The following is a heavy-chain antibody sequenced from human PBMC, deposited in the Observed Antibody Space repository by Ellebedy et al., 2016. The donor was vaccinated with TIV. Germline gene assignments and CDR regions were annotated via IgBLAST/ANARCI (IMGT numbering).Heavy chain of an antibody. CDR2: IDPIFRTP. J-gene: IGHJ4*02. D-gene: IGHD5-12*01. CDR1: GGTFSSYA. Sequence: AASVKVSCKASGGTFSSYAISWVRQAPGQGLEWMGWIDPIFRTPNYAQKFQGRVTITADESTSTAYMELSSLRSEDTAVYFCARAESGGYAWDYWGQGTLVTVSS. CDR3: ARAESGGYAWDY. V-gene: IGHV1-69*13.